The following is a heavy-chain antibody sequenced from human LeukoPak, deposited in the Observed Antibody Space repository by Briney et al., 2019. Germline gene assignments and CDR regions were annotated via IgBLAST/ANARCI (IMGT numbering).Heavy chain of an antibody. Sequence: ASVKVSCKASGYTFTSYDINWVRQATGQGLEWMGWMNPNSGNTGYAQKFQGRATMTRNTSISTAYMELSSLRSEDTAVYYCARGLMIAVDRGHWGQGTLVTVSS. CDR3: ARGLMIAVDRGH. V-gene: IGHV1-8*01. J-gene: IGHJ4*02. D-gene: IGHD3-22*01. CDR2: MNPNSGNT. CDR1: GYTFTSYD.